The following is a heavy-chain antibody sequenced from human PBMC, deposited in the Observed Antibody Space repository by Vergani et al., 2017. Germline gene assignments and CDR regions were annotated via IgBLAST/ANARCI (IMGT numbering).Heavy chain of an antibody. CDR1: GYTFSNYY. J-gene: IGHJ4*02. Sequence: QVPVVQSGAEVKKSGASVKVSCKTSGYTFSNYYMQWVRQAPGQGLEWMGIINPSGCHTNYAQKFQGGVTMTRDTSTSTVYMELSSLGSEDTAIYYCARGDYGSLTGYRYWGQGTLVTVSA. CDR2: INPSGCHT. D-gene: IGHD3-9*01. CDR3: ARGDYGSLTGYRY. V-gene: IGHV1-46*03.